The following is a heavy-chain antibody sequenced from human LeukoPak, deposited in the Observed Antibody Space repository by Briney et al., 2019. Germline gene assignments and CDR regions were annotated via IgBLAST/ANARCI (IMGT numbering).Heavy chain of an antibody. V-gene: IGHV5-51*01. Sequence: GESLKISCKGSGYSFTNYWIAWVRQMPGKGLEWLGIIYPGDSDTRYSPSFQGQVTISVDKSISTAYLQWSSLKASDTAIYYCARQMYTSDLYRVLDYWGQGTLVTVSS. D-gene: IGHD6-19*01. CDR3: ARQMYTSDLYRVLDY. CDR2: IYPGDSDT. J-gene: IGHJ4*02. CDR1: GYSFTNYW.